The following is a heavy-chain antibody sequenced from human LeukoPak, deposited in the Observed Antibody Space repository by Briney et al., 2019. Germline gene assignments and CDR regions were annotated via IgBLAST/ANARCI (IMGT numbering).Heavy chain of an antibody. CDR3: ARFAGGYSYGYIDY. CDR1: GGSISSYY. J-gene: IGHJ4*02. V-gene: IGHV4-59*01. Sequence: SETLSLTCTVSGGSISSYYWSWIRQPPGKGLEWIGYIYYSGSTNYNPSLKSRVTISVDTSKNQFSLKLSSVTAADTAVYYCARFAGGYSYGYIDYWGQGTLVTVSS. CDR2: IYYSGST. D-gene: IGHD5-18*01.